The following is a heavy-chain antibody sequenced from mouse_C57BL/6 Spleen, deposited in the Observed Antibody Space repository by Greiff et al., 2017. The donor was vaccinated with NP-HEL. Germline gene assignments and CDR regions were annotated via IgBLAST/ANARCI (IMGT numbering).Heavy chain of an antibody. D-gene: IGHD2-4*01. CDR2: FHPYNDDT. CDR1: GYTFTTYP. CDR3: ARGDYDQYAMDY. Sequence: VQGVESGAELVKPGASVKMSCKASGYTFTTYPIEWMKQNHGKSLEWIGNFHPYNDDTKYNEKFKGKATLTVEKSSSTVYLELSRLTSDDSAVYYCARGDYDQYAMDYWGQGTSVTVSS. J-gene: IGHJ4*01. V-gene: IGHV1-47*01.